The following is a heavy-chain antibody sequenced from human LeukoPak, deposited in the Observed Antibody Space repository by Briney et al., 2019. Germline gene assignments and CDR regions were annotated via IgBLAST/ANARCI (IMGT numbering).Heavy chain of an antibody. J-gene: IGHJ6*02. Sequence: ASVKVSCKVSRYTLTELSMHWVRQALGKGLEWMGGFDPEDGETIYAQKFQGRVTMTEDTSTDTAYMELSSLRSEDTAVYYCATDRSVHGQPTDGMDVWGQGTTVTVSS. CDR2: FDPEDGET. D-gene: IGHD1-1*01. CDR1: RYTLTELS. V-gene: IGHV1-24*01. CDR3: ATDRSVHGQPTDGMDV.